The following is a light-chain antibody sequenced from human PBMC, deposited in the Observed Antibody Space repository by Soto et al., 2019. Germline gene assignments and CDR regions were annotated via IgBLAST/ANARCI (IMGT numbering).Light chain of an antibody. CDR3: LSFDSSLSVV. J-gene: IGLJ2*01. Sequence: QSVLTQPPSVSGAPGQRVTISCTVSSSNIGAGYDVHWYQQLPGRAPKLLIYGNTNRPSGVPDRFSGSKSGTSASLPITGLQAEDEADYYCLSFDSSLSVVFGGGTKLTVL. V-gene: IGLV1-40*01. CDR1: SSNIGAGYD. CDR2: GNT.